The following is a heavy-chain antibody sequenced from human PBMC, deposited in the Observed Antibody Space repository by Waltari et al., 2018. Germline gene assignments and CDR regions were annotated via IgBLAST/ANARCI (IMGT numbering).Heavy chain of an antibody. CDR1: GDTFINYA. CDR3: ARGEAAAGLNWFDP. CDR2: IFPMFGTA. V-gene: IGHV1-69*01. Sequence: QVQLVQSGAEVKKPGSSVKVSCTASGDTFINYAITWGRQAPGPGLEWMGGIFPMFGTANYAQQFHGRVTITADESTSTAYMELSSLRSEDTAVYYCARGEAAAGLNWFDPWGQGTLVTVSS. J-gene: IGHJ5*02. D-gene: IGHD6-13*01.